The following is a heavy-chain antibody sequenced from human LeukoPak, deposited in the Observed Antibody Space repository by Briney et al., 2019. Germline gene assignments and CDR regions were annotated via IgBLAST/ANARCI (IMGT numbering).Heavy chain of an antibody. CDR2: ITSSSSYI. V-gene: IGHV3-21*01. J-gene: IGHJ3*02. CDR1: GFTFSSYT. CDR3: ARDAAFDI. Sequence: RGSLRLSCAASGFTFSSYTMNWVSHAPGKGLEWVSSITSSSSYIYYADSVQGRFTISRDNAKNSLYLQMNSLRAEDTAVYYCARDAAFDIWGQGTMVTVSS.